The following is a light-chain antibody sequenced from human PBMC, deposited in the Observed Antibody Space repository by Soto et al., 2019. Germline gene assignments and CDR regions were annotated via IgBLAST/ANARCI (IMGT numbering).Light chain of an antibody. CDR1: QRINNY. V-gene: IGKV1-39*01. Sequence: DVQMTQSPSSLSASVGDRVTITCRASQRINNYSNWYQHKPGKAPKLLIHAASSLHTGVPPRFGGSASGTNFTLAISGLQAEDFATYYCQQSYITPWTFGQGTKVDIK. CDR2: AAS. J-gene: IGKJ1*01. CDR3: QQSYITPWT.